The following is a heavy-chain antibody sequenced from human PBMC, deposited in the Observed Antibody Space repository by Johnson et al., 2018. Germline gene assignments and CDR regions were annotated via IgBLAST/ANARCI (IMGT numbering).Heavy chain of an antibody. CDR1: GFTFSSYA. V-gene: IGHV3-23*04. CDR3: AKLSGYYTENPYYYYGMDV. J-gene: IGHJ6*02. D-gene: IGHD3-3*01. Sequence: VQLVQSGGGLVQPGGSLRLSCAASGFTFSSYAMSWVRQAPGKGLEWVSAISGSGGSTYYADSVKGRFTISRDNSKNTLYLQMNSLRAEDTAVYYCAKLSGYYTENPYYYYGMDVWGQGTTVTVSS. CDR2: ISGSGGST.